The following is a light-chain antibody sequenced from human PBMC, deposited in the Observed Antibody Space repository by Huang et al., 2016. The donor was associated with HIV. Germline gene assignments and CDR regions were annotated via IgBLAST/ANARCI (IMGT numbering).Light chain of an antibody. CDR1: ESIGSSS. CDR2: GAS. V-gene: IGKV3-20*01. J-gene: IGKJ1*01. Sequence: EIVLTQSPGTLSLSPGERATLSCRANESIGSSSLGWYQQQPGQAPRLLIYGASSRATGIPDRLSGSGSGTDFTLTISRLEPEDFAVYYCHQFVDSPWTVGQGTKVEI. CDR3: HQFVDSPWT.